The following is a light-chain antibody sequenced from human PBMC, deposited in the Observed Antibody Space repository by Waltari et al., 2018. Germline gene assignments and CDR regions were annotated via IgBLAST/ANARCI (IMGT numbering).Light chain of an antibody. V-gene: IGKV4-1*01. CDR3: QQYYSTPIT. CDR2: WAS. J-gene: IGKJ5*01. Sequence: DIVMTQSPDSLAVSLGERATINCKSSQRVLYSSNNKNYLAWYQQKPGQPPKLLIYWASTREAGVPDRFSGSGSGTDVTLTSSSLQAEDVAVYYCQQYYSTPITFGQGTRLEIK. CDR1: QRVLYSSNNKNY.